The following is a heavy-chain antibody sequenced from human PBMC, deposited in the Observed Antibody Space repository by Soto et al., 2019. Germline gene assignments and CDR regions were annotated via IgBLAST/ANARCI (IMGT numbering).Heavy chain of an antibody. CDR2: ISGSGNTI. CDR3: ARGRYALDY. D-gene: IGHD3-16*01. V-gene: IGHV3-11*01. CDR1: GFTLSDYY. J-gene: IGHJ4*02. Sequence: QVQLVESGGGLVKPGGSLRLSFAASGFTLSDYYMSWIRQAPGKGLEWVSHISGSGNTIDYADSVKGRFTISRDNAKNSLYLQMNSLRDDDTVVFYCARGRYALDYWGQGTRVTVSS.